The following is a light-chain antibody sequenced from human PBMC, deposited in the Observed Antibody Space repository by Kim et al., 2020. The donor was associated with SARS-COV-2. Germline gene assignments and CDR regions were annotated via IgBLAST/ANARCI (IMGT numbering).Light chain of an antibody. CDR1: QSVLYSSNNKKY. Sequence: DIVMTQSPDSLAVSLCERATINCKSSQSVLYSSNNKKYLAWYQQKPGQPPKLLISWASTRESGVPDRFSGSGSGTDFSLTISSLQAEDVAVYYCQQYYSTPWTFGQGTKVDIK. CDR2: WAS. CDR3: QQYYSTPWT. J-gene: IGKJ1*01. V-gene: IGKV4-1*01.